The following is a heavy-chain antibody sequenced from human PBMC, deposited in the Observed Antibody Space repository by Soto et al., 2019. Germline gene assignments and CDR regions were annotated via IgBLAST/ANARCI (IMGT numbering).Heavy chain of an antibody. Sequence: SETLSLTCTVSGGSISSYYWSWIRQPPGKGLEWIGYIYYSGSTNYNPSLKSRVTISVDTSKNQFSLKLSSVTAADTAVYYCARVPVYCTNGVCSYNWFDPWGQGTLVTV. CDR2: IYYSGST. CDR3: ARVPVYCTNGVCSYNWFDP. CDR1: GGSISSYY. D-gene: IGHD2-8*01. J-gene: IGHJ5*02. V-gene: IGHV4-59*01.